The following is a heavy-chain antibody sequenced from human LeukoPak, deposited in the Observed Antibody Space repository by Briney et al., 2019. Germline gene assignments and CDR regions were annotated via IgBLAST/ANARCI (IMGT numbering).Heavy chain of an antibody. CDR1: GFTFSSYW. CDR3: AVTYYDFWSGPVS. CDR2: IKQDGSEK. Sequence: GGSLRLSCAASGFTFSSYWMSWVRQAPGKGLEWVANIKQDGSEKYYVDSVKGRFTISRDNAKNSLYLQMNSLRAEDTAVYYCAVTYYDFWSGPVSWGQGTLVTVSS. J-gene: IGHJ4*02. D-gene: IGHD3-3*01. V-gene: IGHV3-7*02.